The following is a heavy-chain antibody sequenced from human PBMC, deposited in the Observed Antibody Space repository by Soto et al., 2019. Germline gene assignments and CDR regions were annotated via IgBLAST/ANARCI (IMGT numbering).Heavy chain of an antibody. D-gene: IGHD1-26*01. J-gene: IGHJ4*02. V-gene: IGHV4-39*07. CDR1: GGTSTSNSGY. CDR2: INHSGST. Sequence: SETQCLTWSVAGGTSTSNSGYWSWIHKTPGKGLEWIGEINHSGSTNYNPSLKSRVTISLDTSKNQFSLKLSSVTAADTAVYYCARGVGATTGTPHFDYWGQGTLVIVSS. CDR3: ARGVGATTGTPHFDY.